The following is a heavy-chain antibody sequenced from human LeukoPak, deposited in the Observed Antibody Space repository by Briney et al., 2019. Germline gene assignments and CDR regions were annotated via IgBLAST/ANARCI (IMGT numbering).Heavy chain of an antibody. CDR2: IFYSGIT. J-gene: IGHJ5*02. CDR1: GASISSYY. V-gene: IGHV4-59*01. CDR3: ARDSGSYPHWFAP. D-gene: IGHD1-26*01. Sequence: PSETLSLTCTVSGASISSYYWNWIRQPPGKGLEWIGYIFYSGITNYNPSLKSRVTISVDTSKKQFSLKLTSVTAADTAVYYCARDSGSYPHWFAPWGQGTLVTVSS.